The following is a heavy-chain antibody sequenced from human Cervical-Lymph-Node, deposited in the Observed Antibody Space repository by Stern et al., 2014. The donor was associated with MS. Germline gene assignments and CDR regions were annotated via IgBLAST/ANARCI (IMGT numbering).Heavy chain of an antibody. CDR3: ARDCNWSFDY. V-gene: IGHV3-72*01. CDR2: ARKKSDRHAT. D-gene: IGHD1-1*01. J-gene: IGHJ4*02. Sequence: EVQLVESGGGLVQPGGSLRLSCAASGFTFSDHHMDWVRQAPGKGLEWVGRARKKSDRHATEYGASVKGRFTISRDDSNNALYLQMNSLKTEDTAVYFCARDCNWSFDYWGQGTLVTVSS. CDR1: GFTFSDHH.